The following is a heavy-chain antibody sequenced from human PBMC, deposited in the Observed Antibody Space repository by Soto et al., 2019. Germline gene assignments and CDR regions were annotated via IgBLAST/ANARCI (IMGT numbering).Heavy chain of an antibody. D-gene: IGHD1-1*01. CDR2: IYYSGST. J-gene: IGHJ4*02. Sequence: SDTRSLTCTFSGFSVSSGSYYWSLIRQPPGKGLEWIGYIYYSGSTNYNPSLKSRVTISVDTSRNQFSLKLSSVTAADTAVYYCARGLQTTVHFDYWGQGTLVTVS. V-gene: IGHV4-61*01. CDR1: GFSVSSGSYY. CDR3: ARGLQTTVHFDY.